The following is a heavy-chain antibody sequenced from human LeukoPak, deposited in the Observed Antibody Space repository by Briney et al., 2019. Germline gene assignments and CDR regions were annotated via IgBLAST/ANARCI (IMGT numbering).Heavy chain of an antibody. D-gene: IGHD3-22*01. CDR2: ISYDGSNK. CDR3: ASSLLTFYYDSSGYSPCDY. CDR1: GFTFSSYG. J-gene: IGHJ4*02. V-gene: IGHV3-30-3*01. Sequence: PGGSLRLSCAASGFTFSSYGMHWVRQAPGKELEWVAVISYDGSNKYYADSVRGRFTISRDNSKNTLYLQMNSLRAEDTAVYYCASSLLTFYYDSSGYSPCDYWGQGTLVTVSS.